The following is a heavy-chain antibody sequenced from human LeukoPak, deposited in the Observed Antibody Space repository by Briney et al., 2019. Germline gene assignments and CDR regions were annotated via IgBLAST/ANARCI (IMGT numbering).Heavy chain of an antibody. CDR3: ARGVRYLDY. Sequence: PGRSLRLSCAASGITFSSYGMNWVRQAPGKGLEWVSYISSSSSTIYYADSVKGRFAISRDNAKKSLYLQMNSLRDEDTAVYYCARGVRYLDYWGQGTLVTVSS. D-gene: IGHD3-10*01. CDR1: GITFSSYG. V-gene: IGHV3-48*02. CDR2: ISSSSSTI. J-gene: IGHJ4*02.